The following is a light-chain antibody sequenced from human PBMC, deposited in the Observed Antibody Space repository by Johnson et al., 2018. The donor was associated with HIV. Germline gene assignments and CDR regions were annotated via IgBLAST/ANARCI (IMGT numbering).Light chain of an antibody. CDR2: EKN. CDR1: SSNIGNNY. J-gene: IGLJ1*01. Sequence: QSVLTQPPSVSAAPGQKVTISCSGSSSNIGNNYVSWYQQLPGTAPKLLIYEKNKRPSGIPDRFSASKSGTSATLDITGLQTGDEADYYCGTWDTRLSAGHVFGTGTKVTVL. CDR3: GTWDTRLSAGHV. V-gene: IGLV1-51*02.